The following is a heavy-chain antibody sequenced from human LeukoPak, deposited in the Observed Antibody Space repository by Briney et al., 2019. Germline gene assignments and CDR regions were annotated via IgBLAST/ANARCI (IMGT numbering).Heavy chain of an antibody. J-gene: IGHJ4*02. CDR3: TTDPGDYEIY. D-gene: IGHD4-17*01. V-gene: IGHV3-15*01. CDR1: GLTFSNAG. CDR2: IKSKIDGGTA. Sequence: VGSLRLSCATSGLTFSNAGMSSVREAPGHGREWGSRIKSKIDGGTADYAALVRGRFTISRDDSKNTLFLQMNSLKTEDTAMYYCTTDPGDYEIYWGPGTLITVSS.